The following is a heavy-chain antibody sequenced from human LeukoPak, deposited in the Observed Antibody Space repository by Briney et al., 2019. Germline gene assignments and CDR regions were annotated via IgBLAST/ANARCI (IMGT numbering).Heavy chain of an antibody. J-gene: IGHJ4*02. CDR1: GFTFSSYG. D-gene: IGHD2-15*01. CDR2: IRYDGSNK. V-gene: IGHV3-30*02. Sequence: GGSLRLSCAASGFTFSSYGMHWVRQAPGKGLEWVAFIRYDGSNKYYADSVKGRFTISRDNSKNTLYLQMNSLRAEDTAVCYCAKEQGSGGSYFGYWGQGTLVTVSS. CDR3: AKEQGSGGSYFGY.